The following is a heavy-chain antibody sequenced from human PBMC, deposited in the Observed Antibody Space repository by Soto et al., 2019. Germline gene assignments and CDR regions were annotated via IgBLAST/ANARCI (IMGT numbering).Heavy chain of an antibody. CDR1: GFTFSTYA. CDR2: ISGSGGRT. J-gene: IGHJ4*02. D-gene: IGHD6-13*01. V-gene: IGHV3-23*01. CDR3: AKDRSGYSSSWSPFDY. Sequence: PGGSLRLSCAASGFTFSTYAMSWVRQAPGKGLEWVSAISGSGGRTYYADSVKGRFTISRDNSKNTLYLQMNSLRAEDTAVYYCAKDRSGYSSSWSPFDYWGQGTLVTVSS.